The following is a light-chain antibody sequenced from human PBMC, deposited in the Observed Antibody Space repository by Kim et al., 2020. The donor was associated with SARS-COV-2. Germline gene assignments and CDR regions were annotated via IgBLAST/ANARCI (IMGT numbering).Light chain of an antibody. Sequence: EIVLRQSPGTLSLSPGERATLSRRASQSVSNNYLAWYQQRRGQAPRLLIYGTSSRATGIPDRFSGSGSGTDFTLTISRLEPEDFAVYYCQQYYSSPPTFGQGTKVDIK. V-gene: IGKV3-20*01. J-gene: IGKJ1*01. CDR1: QSVSNNY. CDR2: GTS. CDR3: QQYYSSPPT.